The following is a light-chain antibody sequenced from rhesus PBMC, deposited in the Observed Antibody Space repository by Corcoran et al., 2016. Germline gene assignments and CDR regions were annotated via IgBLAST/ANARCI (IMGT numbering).Light chain of an antibody. Sequence: EIVMTQSPATLSLSPGERATLSCRASQSVNSNLAWYQQKPGQPPRPLIDDASNKAPGIPDRFSGSGFGKDFTLPISSLGPEDGGVYYGQQESSWPLTFGGGTKVEIK. CDR2: DAS. CDR1: QSVNSN. J-gene: IGKJ4*01. CDR3: QQESSWPLT. V-gene: IGKV3-35*01.